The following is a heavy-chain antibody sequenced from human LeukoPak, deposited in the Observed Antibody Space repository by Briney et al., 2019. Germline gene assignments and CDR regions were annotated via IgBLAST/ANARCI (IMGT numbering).Heavy chain of an antibody. V-gene: IGHV1-69*05. CDR1: GGTFSSYA. CDR3: ARDRDYYDISQDAFDI. D-gene: IGHD3-22*01. J-gene: IGHJ3*02. CDR2: IIPIFGTA. Sequence: ASVKVSCKASGGTFSSYAISWVRQAPGQGLEWMGRIIPIFGTANYAQKFQGRVTITTDESTSTAYMELSSLRSEDTAVYYCARDRDYYDISQDAFDIXXQGTMVTVS.